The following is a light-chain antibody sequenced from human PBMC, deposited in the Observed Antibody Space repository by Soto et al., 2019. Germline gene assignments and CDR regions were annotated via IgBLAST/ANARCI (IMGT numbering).Light chain of an antibody. V-gene: IGKV1-5*01. CDR1: QSISSW. J-gene: IGKJ3*01. CDR3: QQYNSYSGVT. Sequence: DIQMTQSPSTLSASVGDRVTITCRASQSISSWLAWYQQKPGKAPKLLIYDASSLESGVPSRFSGSRSGAEFTLTIISLQPDDFATYYCQQYNSYSGVTFGPGTKVDI. CDR2: DAS.